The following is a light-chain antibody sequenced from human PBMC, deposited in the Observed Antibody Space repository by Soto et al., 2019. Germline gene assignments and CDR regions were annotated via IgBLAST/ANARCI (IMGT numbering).Light chain of an antibody. CDR1: SCGVGNYDL. CDR3: CSSAGSGTYV. CDR2: EGT. V-gene: IGLV2-23*01. J-gene: IGLJ1*01. Sequence: QSALTQPASGSGSPGQSITISCTGNSCGVGNYDLVSWYQQHPGKAPKLMIYEGTKRPSGVSNRFSGSTSGNTASLTISGLQAEDEADYYCCSSAGSGTYVFGTGTKVTVL.